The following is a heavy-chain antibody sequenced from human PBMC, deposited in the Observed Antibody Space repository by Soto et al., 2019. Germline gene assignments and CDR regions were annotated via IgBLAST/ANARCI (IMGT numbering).Heavy chain of an antibody. V-gene: IGHV4-38-2*01. CDR1: NFSISIGYY. Sequence: SETLSLTCVVSNFSISIGYYWGWIRQSPGKGLEWIASIYRSGTTSYNPSLKSRVTISVDPSKNQFSLMLTAVTAADTAVYYCARTHSGSSHSVFNYWCRGSLVTVSS. D-gene: IGHD1-26*01. CDR2: IYRSGTT. CDR3: ARTHSGSSHSVFNY. J-gene: IGHJ4*02.